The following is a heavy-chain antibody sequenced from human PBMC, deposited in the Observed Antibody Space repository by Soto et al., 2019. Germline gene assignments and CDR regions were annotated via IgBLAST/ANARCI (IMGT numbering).Heavy chain of an antibody. J-gene: IGHJ5*02. V-gene: IGHV4-31*03. CDR2: IYYSGST. Sequence: SETLSLTCTVSGGSISSCGYYWSWIRQHPGKGLEWIGYIYYSGSTYYNPSLKSRVTISVDTSKNQFSLKLSSVTAADTAVYYCARDTAHGGNSFDPWGQGTLVNVSS. CDR3: ARDTAHGGNSFDP. CDR1: GGSISSCGYY. D-gene: IGHD2-21*02.